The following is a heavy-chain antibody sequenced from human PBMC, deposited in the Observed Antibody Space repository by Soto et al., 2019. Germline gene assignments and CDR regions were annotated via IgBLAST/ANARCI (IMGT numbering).Heavy chain of an antibody. V-gene: IGHV3-11*01. Sequence: GGSLRLSCAASGFTFSDYYMSWIRQAPGKGLEWVSYISSSGSTIYYADSVKGRFTISRDNAKNSLYLQMNSLRAEDTAVYYCARDFYYRGSGSYYPAGDYWGQGTLVTVSS. D-gene: IGHD3-10*01. CDR1: GFTFSDYY. CDR2: ISSSGSTI. CDR3: ARDFYYRGSGSYYPAGDY. J-gene: IGHJ4*02.